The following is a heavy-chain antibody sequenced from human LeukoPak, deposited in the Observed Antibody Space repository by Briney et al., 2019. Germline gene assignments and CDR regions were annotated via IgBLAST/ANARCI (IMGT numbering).Heavy chain of an antibody. D-gene: IGHD3-10*01. V-gene: IGHV3-30-3*01. CDR1: GFTFSSYA. CDR2: ISYDGSNK. Sequence: RPGGSLRLSCAASGFTFSSYAMHWVRQAPGKGLEWVAVISYDGSNKYYADSVKGRFTISRDNSKNALYLQMNSLRAEDTAVYYCARDRSEGTAGVRGIFDYWGQGTLVTVLS. CDR3: ARDRSEGTAGVRGIFDY. J-gene: IGHJ4*02.